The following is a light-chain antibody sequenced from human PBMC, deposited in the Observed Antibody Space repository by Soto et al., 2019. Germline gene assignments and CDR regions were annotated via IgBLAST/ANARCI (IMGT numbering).Light chain of an antibody. V-gene: IGLV2-11*01. CDR2: DVG. Sequence: QSVLTQPRSVSGSPGQSVTISCTGTSSDVGGYNYVSWYQQHPGKAPKLMIYDVGKRPSGVPDRFSGSKSGITASLTISGLQTEDEADYYCISYTDRQSYLFGTGTKVTVL. CDR1: SSDVGGYNY. CDR3: ISYTDRQSYL. J-gene: IGLJ1*01.